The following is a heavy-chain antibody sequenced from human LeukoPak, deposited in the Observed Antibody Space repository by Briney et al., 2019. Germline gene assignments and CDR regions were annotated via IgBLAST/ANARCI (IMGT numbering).Heavy chain of an antibody. CDR3: ARGLAARRLYYYYMDV. V-gene: IGHV1-69*01. Sequence: SVKVTCKASGGTFSSYAISWVRQAPGQGLEWMGGIIPIFGTANYAQKFQGRVTITADESTSTAYMELSSLRSEDTAVYYCARGLAARRLYYYYMDVWGKGTTVTVSS. CDR1: GGTFSSYA. J-gene: IGHJ6*03. CDR2: IIPIFGTA. D-gene: IGHD6-6*01.